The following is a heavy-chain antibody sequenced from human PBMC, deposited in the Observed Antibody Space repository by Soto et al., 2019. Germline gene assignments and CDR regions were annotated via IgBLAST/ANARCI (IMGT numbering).Heavy chain of an antibody. D-gene: IGHD3-10*01. CDR3: ARSYGSGSYYNAGWFDP. J-gene: IGHJ5*02. V-gene: IGHV4-59*01. CDR2: IYYSGST. Sequence: SETLSLTCTVSGGSISSYYWSWIRQPPGKGLEWIGYIYYSGSTNYNPSPKSRVTISVDTSKNQFSLKLSSVTAADTAVYYCARSYGSGSYYNAGWFDPWGQGTLVTVSS. CDR1: GGSISSYY.